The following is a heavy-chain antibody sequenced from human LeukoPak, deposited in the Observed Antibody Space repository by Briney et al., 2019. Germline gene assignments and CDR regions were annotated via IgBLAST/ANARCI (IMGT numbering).Heavy chain of an antibody. CDR1: GGSISSSFDY. V-gene: IGHV4-39*07. D-gene: IGHD5-18*01. CDR2: MYDSANT. Sequence: PSETLSLTCIVSGGSISSSFDYWGWIRQPPGKGLEWIGSMYDSANTYYKPSLKSRVTISVDTSKNQFSLELTSVTAADTAVYYCARVRGYFPDYWGQGTLVTVSS. J-gene: IGHJ4*02. CDR3: ARVRGYFPDY.